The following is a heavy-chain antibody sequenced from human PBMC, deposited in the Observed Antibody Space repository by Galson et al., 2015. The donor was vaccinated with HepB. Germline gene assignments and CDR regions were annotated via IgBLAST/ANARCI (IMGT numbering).Heavy chain of an antibody. J-gene: IGHJ5*02. D-gene: IGHD5-24*01. CDR2: IFWDDDK. CDR3: AHIRWNTWFDP. CDR1: GFSFSTSGVG. V-gene: IGHV2-5*02. Sequence: PALVKPTQTLTLTCTFSGFSFSTSGVGVGWIRQPPGKALEWLALIFWDDDKRYSPSLKSRLTITKDTSKNQVVLTLTNMDPVGTATYYCAHIRWNTWFDPWGQGTLVTVSS.